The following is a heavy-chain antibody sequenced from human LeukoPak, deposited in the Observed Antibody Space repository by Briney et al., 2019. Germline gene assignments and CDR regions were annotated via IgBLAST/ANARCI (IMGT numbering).Heavy chain of an antibody. CDR2: ISSSSSYI. J-gene: IGHJ6*04. V-gene: IGHV3-21*01. CDR3: AREGQQGSNMDV. CDR1: GFTFSSYS. Sequence: KPGGSLRLSCAASGFTFSSYSMNWVRQAPGKGLEWVSSISSSSSYIYYADSVKGRFTISRDNAKNSLYLQMNSLRAEDTAVYYCAREGQQGSNMDVWGKGTTVTVSS. D-gene: IGHD2/OR15-2a*01.